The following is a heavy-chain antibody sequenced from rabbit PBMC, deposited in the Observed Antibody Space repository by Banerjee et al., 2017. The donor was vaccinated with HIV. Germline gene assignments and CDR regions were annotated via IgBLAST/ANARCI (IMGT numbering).Heavy chain of an antibody. D-gene: IGHD4-1*01. CDR1: GFDFSTYG. CDR2: IYVGKGST. J-gene: IGHJ4*01. CDR3: ARDWGTSGQNL. Sequence: QEQLVESGGGLVQPEGSLTLTCKASGFDFSTYGVSWVRQAPGKGLEWIGIIYVGKGSTDYASWVNGRFTISSHNAQNTLYLQLNSLTAADTATYFCARDWGTSGQNLWGQGTLVTVS. V-gene: IGHV1S47*01.